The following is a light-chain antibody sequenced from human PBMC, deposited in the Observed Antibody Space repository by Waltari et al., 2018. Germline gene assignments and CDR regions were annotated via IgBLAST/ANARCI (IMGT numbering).Light chain of an antibody. CDR1: SSDVGSYNR. J-gene: IGLJ2*01. CDR3: SSYTSSSTYVV. V-gene: IGLV2-18*02. Sequence: QSALTQPPSVSGSPGQSVTISCTGTSSDVGSYNRVSWYQQPPGPAPKLMIYEVSNRPSGCPDRFSGHKSGNTASLTSSGLQAEDEADYYCSSYTSSSTYVVFGGGTKLTVL. CDR2: EVS.